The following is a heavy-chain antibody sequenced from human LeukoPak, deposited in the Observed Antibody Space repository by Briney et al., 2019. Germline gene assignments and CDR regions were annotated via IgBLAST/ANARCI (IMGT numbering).Heavy chain of an antibody. D-gene: IGHD3-3*01. V-gene: IGHV3-7*01. CDR2: IKQDGSEK. CDR3: ARERGFWSGYYAY. CDR1: GFTFSSYW. Sequence: PGGSLRLSCAASGFTFSSYWMSWVRQAPGKGLEWVANIKQDGSEKYYVDSVKGRFTISRDNAKNSLYLQMNSLRAEDTAVYYCARERGFWSGYYAYWGQGTLVTVSS. J-gene: IGHJ4*02.